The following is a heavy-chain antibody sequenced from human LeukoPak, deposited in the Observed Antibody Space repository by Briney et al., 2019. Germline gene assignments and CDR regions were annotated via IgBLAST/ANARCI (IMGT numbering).Heavy chain of an antibody. CDR1: GGSISSGGYS. Sequence: PSQTLSLTCAVSGGSISSGGYSWSWIRQPPGKGLEWIGYIYHSGSTYYNPSLKSRVTISVDRSKNQFSLKLSSVTAADTAVYYCARIKHYFTDTIDYWGQGTLVTVSS. J-gene: IGHJ4*02. V-gene: IGHV4-30-2*01. D-gene: IGHD3-3*01. CDR2: IYHSGST. CDR3: ARIKHYFTDTIDY.